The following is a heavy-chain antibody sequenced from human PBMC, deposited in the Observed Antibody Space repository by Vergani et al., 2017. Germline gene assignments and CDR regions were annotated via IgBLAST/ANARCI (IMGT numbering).Heavy chain of an antibody. J-gene: IGHJ4*02. Sequence: QVQLVQSGAEVKKPGASVKVSCKASGYTFTTYAMHWVRQAPGPRLEWMGWINAGNGNTKYSQKFQGRVTITRDTSASTAYMDLSSLRSEDTAVYYCARGGTVTTFFDYWGQGTLVTVSS. CDR3: ARGGTVTTFFDY. CDR1: GYTFTTYA. CDR2: INAGNGNT. D-gene: IGHD4-17*01. V-gene: IGHV1-3*01.